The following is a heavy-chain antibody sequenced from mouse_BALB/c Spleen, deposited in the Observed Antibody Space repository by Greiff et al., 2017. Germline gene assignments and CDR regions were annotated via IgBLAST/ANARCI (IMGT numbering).Heavy chain of an antibody. CDR2: ISSGGST. J-gene: IGHJ2*02. D-gene: IGHD2-2*01. CDR3: ARGLGNDGYLMDY. Sequence: EVKVVESGGGLVKPGGSLTLSCAASGFSFSSYAMSWVRQTPEKRLEWVASISSGGSTYYPDSLKGRITISRDNARNILYLQMSSLRSEDTAMYYCARGLGNDGYLMDYWGQGTSLTVSS. V-gene: IGHV5-6-5*01. CDR1: GFSFSSYA.